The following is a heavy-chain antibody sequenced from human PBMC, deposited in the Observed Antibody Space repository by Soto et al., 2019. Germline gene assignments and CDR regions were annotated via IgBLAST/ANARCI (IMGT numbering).Heavy chain of an antibody. D-gene: IGHD5-18*01. Sequence: SETLSLTCTVSGGSISSSSYYWGWIRQPPGKGLEWIGSIYYSGSTYYNPSLKSRVTISVDTSKNQFSLKLSSVTAADTAVYYCARHADGAMGYWYFDLWGRGTLVTVSS. V-gene: IGHV4-39*01. CDR3: ARHADGAMGYWYFDL. J-gene: IGHJ2*01. CDR2: IYYSGST. CDR1: GGSISSSSYY.